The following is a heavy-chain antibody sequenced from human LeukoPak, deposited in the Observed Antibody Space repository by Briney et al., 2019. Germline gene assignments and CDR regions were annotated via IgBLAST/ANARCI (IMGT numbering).Heavy chain of an antibody. CDR1: GGSISSYY. CDR2: IYYSGST. V-gene: IGHV4-59*08. CDR3: ARRHYDSSDPVAFWFDP. J-gene: IGHJ5*02. D-gene: IGHD3-22*01. Sequence: SETLSLTCTVSGGSISSYYWSWIRQPPGKGLEWIGYIYYSGSTNYNPSLKSRVTISVDTSKDQFSLKLSSATAADTAVYYCARRHYDSSDPVAFWFDPWGQGTLVTVSS.